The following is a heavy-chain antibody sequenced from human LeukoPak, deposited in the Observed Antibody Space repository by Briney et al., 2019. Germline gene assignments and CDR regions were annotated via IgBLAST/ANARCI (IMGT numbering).Heavy chain of an antibody. J-gene: IGHJ3*02. CDR3: ARGPTYDSSGYFTKVHAFDI. Sequence: ASVKVSCKASGYTFSSSGISWARQAPGQGLEWMGWISAYNGNTNYAQKLQGRVTMTTDTSTSTAYMELRSLRSDDTAVYYCARGPTYDSSGYFTKVHAFDIWGQGTMVTVSS. V-gene: IGHV1-18*01. CDR1: GYTFSSSG. CDR2: ISAYNGNT. D-gene: IGHD3-22*01.